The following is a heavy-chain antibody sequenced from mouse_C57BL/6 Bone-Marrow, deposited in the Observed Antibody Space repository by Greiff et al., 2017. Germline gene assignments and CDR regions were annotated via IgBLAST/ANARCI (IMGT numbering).Heavy chain of an antibody. CDR3: ARVAPTSLDY. CDR2: IDPSDSYT. CDR1: GYTFTSYW. J-gene: IGHJ2*01. Sequence: QVQLQQPGAELVRPGTSVKLSCKASGYTFTSYWMYWVKQRPGQGLEWIGVIDPSDSYTNYNQKFKGKATLTVDTSSSTAYMQLSSLTSEDSAVYYCARVAPTSLDYWGQGTTLTVSS. D-gene: IGHD2-10*01. V-gene: IGHV1-59*01.